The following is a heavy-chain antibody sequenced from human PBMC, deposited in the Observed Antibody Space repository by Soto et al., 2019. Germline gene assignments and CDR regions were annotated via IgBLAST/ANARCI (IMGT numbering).Heavy chain of an antibody. V-gene: IGHV1-69*02. CDR2: IIPILGIA. CDR3: ARGYSGYDRHYYYGMDV. D-gene: IGHD5-12*01. Sequence: QVQLVQSGAEVKKPGSSVKVSCKASGGTFSSYTISWVRQAPGQGLEWMGRIIPILGIANYAQKFQGRVTITADKSTSTGYMELSSLRSEDTAVYYCARGYSGYDRHYYYGMDVWGQGTTVTVSS. CDR1: GGTFSSYT. J-gene: IGHJ6*02.